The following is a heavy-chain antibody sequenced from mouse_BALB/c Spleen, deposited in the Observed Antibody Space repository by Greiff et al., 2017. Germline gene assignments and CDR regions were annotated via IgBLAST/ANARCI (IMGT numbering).Heavy chain of an antibody. CDR2: INPSNGGT. D-gene: IGHD1-2*01. CDR3: TRKGLRLAY. CDR1: GYTFTSYY. V-gene: IGHV1S81*02. Sequence: QVQLQQSGAELVKPGASVKLSCKASGYTFTSYYMYWVKQRPGQGLEWIGEINPSNGGTNFNEKFKSKATLTVDKSSSTAYMQLSSLTSEDSAVYYCTRKGLRLAYWGQGTLVTVSA. J-gene: IGHJ3*01.